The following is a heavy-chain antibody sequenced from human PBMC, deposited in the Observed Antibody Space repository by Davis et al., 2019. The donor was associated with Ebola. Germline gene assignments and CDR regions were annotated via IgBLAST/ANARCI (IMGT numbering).Heavy chain of an antibody. Sequence: ASVKVSCKASGYTFTSYGISWVRQAPGQGLEWMGWISAHNGNTNYAQKVQGRVTMTTETSTSTAYMELRSLRSDDTAVYYCARDQWALGSGSSDYWGQGTLVTVSS. CDR1: GYTFTSYG. D-gene: IGHD3-10*01. J-gene: IGHJ4*02. CDR3: ARDQWALGSGSSDY. CDR2: ISAHNGNT. V-gene: IGHV1-18*01.